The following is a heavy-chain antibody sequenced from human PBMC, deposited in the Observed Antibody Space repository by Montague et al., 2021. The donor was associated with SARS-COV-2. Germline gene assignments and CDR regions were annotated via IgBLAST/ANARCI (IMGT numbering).Heavy chain of an antibody. CDR3: ARDGTAGDCFDP. J-gene: IGHJ5*02. Sequence: TLSLTCTVSGGSIRSENYYWSWIRPHPGQGLEWIVYIHYSRSTNYNPSINSRVSISVDTSKNQFSLRLRSVTAADTDVYFCARDGTAGDCFDPWGQGTLVTVSS. CDR2: IHYSRST. V-gene: IGHV4-31*03. CDR1: GGSIRSENYY. D-gene: IGHD1-26*01.